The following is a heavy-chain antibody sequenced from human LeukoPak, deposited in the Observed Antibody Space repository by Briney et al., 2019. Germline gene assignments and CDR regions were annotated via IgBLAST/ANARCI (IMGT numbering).Heavy chain of an antibody. CDR2: ISWNSGSI. CDR3: AKGAIAAAGIDAFDI. CDR1: GFTFDDYA. Sequence: PGGSLRLSCAASGFTFDDYAMHWVRQAPGKGLEWVSGISWNSGSIGYADSVKGRFTISRDNAKNSLYLQMNSLRAEDMALYYCAKGAIAAAGIDAFDIWGQGTMVTVSS. D-gene: IGHD6-13*01. V-gene: IGHV3-9*03. J-gene: IGHJ3*02.